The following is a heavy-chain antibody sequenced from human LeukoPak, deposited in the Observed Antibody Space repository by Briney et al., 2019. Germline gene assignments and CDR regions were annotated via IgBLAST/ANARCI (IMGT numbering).Heavy chain of an antibody. CDR2: MNPNNGDT. J-gene: IGHJ4*02. Sequence: ASVKVSCKASGYTFIHYYIHWMRRAPGQGLEWMGWMNPNNGDTKYAQKFQGRVTMTRDTPISTAYMELSRLKSDDTAVYYCARVNAGPDHWGQGTLVTVSS. CDR1: GYTFIHYY. V-gene: IGHV1-2*02. D-gene: IGHD2-2*01. CDR3: ARVNAGPDH.